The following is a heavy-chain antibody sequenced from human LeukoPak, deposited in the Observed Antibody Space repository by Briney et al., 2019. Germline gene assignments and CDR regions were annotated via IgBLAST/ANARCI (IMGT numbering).Heavy chain of an antibody. D-gene: IGHD3-10*01. CDR1: GFTFSNAW. J-gene: IGHJ4*02. V-gene: IGHV3-15*01. Sequence: GGSLSLSCAASGFTFSNAWMSWVRQAPGKGLEWVGRIKSKTDGGTTDYAAPVKGRFTISRDDSKNTLYLQMNSLKTEDTAVYYCTPLGMVRGVMDYWGQGTLVTVSS. CDR3: TPLGMVRGVMDY. CDR2: IKSKTDGGTT.